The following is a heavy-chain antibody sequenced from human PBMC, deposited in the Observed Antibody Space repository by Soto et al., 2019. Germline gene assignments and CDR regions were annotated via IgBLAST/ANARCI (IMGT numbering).Heavy chain of an antibody. Sequence: SGGSLRLSCAASGFTFSDYYMSWIRQAPGKGLEWVSYISSSSSYTNYADSVKGRFTISRDNAKNSLYLQMNSLRAEDTAVYYCARTPTIAVAGTLDYWGQGTMVTVYS. V-gene: IGHV3-11*06. D-gene: IGHD6-19*01. CDR1: GFTFSDYY. CDR2: ISSSSSYT. J-gene: IGHJ4*02. CDR3: ARTPTIAVAGTLDY.